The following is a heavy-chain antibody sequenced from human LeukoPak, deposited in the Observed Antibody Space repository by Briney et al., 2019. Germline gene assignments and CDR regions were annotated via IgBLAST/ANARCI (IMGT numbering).Heavy chain of an antibody. J-gene: IGHJ4*02. D-gene: IGHD5-12*01. CDR2: ISTNNGNT. CDR3: ARGGDSGYEKGTFDY. CDR1: GYSFTDYY. Sequence: GASVKVSCKASGYSFTDYYMHWVRQAPGQGLEWMGWISTNNGNTNYPQKLQGRVTMTTDTSTYTAYMELRSLRSDDTAVYYCARGGDSGYEKGTFDYWGQGTLVTVSS. V-gene: IGHV1-18*04.